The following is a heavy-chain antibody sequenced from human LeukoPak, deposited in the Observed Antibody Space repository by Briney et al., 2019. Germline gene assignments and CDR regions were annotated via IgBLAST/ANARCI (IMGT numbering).Heavy chain of an antibody. V-gene: IGHV1-46*01. J-gene: IGHJ4*02. CDR3: ARGASRSFDF. CDR2: INPSGGNT. CDR1: GYTFTSYY. Sequence: ASVKVSCKASGYTFTSYYMHWVRQAPGQGLEWMGIINPSGGNTGYAQKFQGRVTFTRDTSINTAYTELSSLRSGDTAVYYCARGASRSFDFWGQGTLVTVSS.